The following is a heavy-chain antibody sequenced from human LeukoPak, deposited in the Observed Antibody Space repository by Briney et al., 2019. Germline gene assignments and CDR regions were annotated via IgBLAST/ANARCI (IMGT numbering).Heavy chain of an antibody. V-gene: IGHV1-2*02. J-gene: IGHJ4*02. Sequence: ASVKVSCKASGYTFSSYYMHWVRQAPGQGLEWVGWINPSSGGTKYAQKFQGRVTMARDTSISTTYMELSRLTSDDTAVYYCARGLGLDYWGQGTLVTVSS. CDR1: GYTFSSYY. CDR2: INPSSGGT. CDR3: ARGLGLDY. D-gene: IGHD4-11*01.